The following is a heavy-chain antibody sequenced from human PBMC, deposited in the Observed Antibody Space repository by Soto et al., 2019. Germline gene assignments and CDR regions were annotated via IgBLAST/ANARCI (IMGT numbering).Heavy chain of an antibody. V-gene: IGHV3-23*01. CDR2: IRDSADTT. Sequence: GGSLRLSCAASGFTFTSSAMSWVRQAPGKGLEWVSTIRDSADTTYYADSVKGRFTISRDISKNTLYLQVNSLRAEDTAVYYCAKSAPAAAGTGPFDAWGQGTRVTVSS. CDR1: GFTFTSSA. CDR3: AKSAPAAAGTGPFDA. J-gene: IGHJ4*02. D-gene: IGHD6-13*01.